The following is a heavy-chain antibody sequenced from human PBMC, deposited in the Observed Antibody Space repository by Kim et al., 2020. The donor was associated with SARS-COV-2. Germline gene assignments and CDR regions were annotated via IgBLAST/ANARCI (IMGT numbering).Heavy chain of an antibody. CDR3: ARRYAFTGLYTAYYF. D-gene: IGHD3-9*01. CDR1: GASISSNGYF. CDR2: VSYSGRT. V-gene: IGHV4-39*01. J-gene: IGHJ4*01. Sequence: SETLSLTCTVSGASISSNGYFWAWVRQPPGKGLEWIGSVSYSGRTYYNPSLERRVTTSLDTSKPQFSLQLTSAPAADPAVYHRARRYAFTGLYTAYYF.